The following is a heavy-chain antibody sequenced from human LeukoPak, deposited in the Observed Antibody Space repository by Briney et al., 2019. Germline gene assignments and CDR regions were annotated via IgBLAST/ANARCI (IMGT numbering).Heavy chain of an antibody. Sequence: PGRSLRLSCAASGFTFSSYGMHWVRQAPGKGLEWVAVISYDGSNKYYADSVKGRFTISRDNSKNTLYLQMNSLRAEDTAVYYCAKAITMVRGGYYYYGMDVWGQGTTVTVSS. D-gene: IGHD3-10*01. CDR2: ISYDGSNK. CDR1: GFTFSSYG. CDR3: AKAITMVRGGYYYYGMDV. V-gene: IGHV3-30*18. J-gene: IGHJ6*02.